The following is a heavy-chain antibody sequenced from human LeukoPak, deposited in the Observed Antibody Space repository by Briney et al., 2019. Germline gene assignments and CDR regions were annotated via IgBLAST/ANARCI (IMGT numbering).Heavy chain of an antibody. D-gene: IGHD3-9*01. CDR2: ISYDGSNK. CDR1: GFTFSSYA. J-gene: IGHJ3*02. V-gene: IGHV3-30-3*01. CDR3: ARAASQYDILTGYSFGAFDI. Sequence: GRSLRLSCAASGFTFSSYAMHWVRQAPGKGLEWVAVISYDGSNKYYADSVKGRFSISRDNSKNTLYLQMNSLRAEDTAVYYCARAASQYDILTGYSFGAFDIWGQGTMVTVSS.